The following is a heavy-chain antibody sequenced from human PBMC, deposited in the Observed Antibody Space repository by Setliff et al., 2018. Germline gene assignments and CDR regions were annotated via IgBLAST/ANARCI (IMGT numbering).Heavy chain of an antibody. Sequence: GASVKVSCKASGGTFSSYAISWVRQAPGQGLEWMGGIIPIFGTANYAQKFQGRVTITADESTSTAYMELSSLRSEDTAVYYCARLAGSGGGFYYYYSYMDVWDKGTTVTVSS. CDR1: GGTFSSYA. D-gene: IGHD3-16*01. CDR2: IIPIFGTA. V-gene: IGHV1-69*13. J-gene: IGHJ6*03. CDR3: ARLAGSGGGFYYYYSYMDV.